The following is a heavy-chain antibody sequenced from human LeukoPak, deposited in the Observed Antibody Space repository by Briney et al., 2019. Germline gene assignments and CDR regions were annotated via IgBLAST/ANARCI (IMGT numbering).Heavy chain of an antibody. CDR1: GFTVSSNY. V-gene: IGHV3-53*01. J-gene: IGHJ4*02. CDR2: IYSGGST. D-gene: IGHD6-19*01. Sequence: PGGSLRLSCAASGFTVSSNYMSWVRQAPGKGLEWVSVIYSGGSTYYADSVKGRFTISRDNSKNTLYLQMNSLRAEDTAVYYCAKEERQWLVLPYYFDYWGQGTLVTVSS. CDR3: AKEERQWLVLPYYFDY.